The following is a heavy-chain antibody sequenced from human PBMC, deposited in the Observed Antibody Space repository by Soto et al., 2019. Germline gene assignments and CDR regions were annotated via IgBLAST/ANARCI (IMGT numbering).Heavy chain of an antibody. V-gene: IGHV3-23*01. J-gene: IGHJ4*02. CDR1: GFTFSRYA. CDR2: ISGSGGST. CDR3: ATTTVTHFDY. Sequence: GGSLRLSCAASGFTFSRYAMSWVRQAPGKGLEWVASISGSGGSTYYADSVKGRFTISRDTSKNTLYLQMNSLRAEDTAVYYCATTTVTHFDYWGQGAPVTVSS. D-gene: IGHD4-4*01.